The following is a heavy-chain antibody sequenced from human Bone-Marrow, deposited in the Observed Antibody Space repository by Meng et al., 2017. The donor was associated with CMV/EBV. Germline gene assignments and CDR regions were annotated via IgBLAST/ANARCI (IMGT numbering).Heavy chain of an antibody. V-gene: IGHV3-33*06. D-gene: IGHD2-2*01. CDR2: IWYDGSNK. J-gene: IGHJ6*02. CDR1: GFTFSSYG. Sequence: GGSLRPSCAASGFTFSSYGMHWVRQAPGKGLEWVAVIWYDGSNKYYADSVKDRFTISRDNSKNTLYLQIIGLRAEDTAVYYCAKDLSRYYYYGMDGWGQGTTVTVSS. CDR3: AKDLSRYYYYGMDG.